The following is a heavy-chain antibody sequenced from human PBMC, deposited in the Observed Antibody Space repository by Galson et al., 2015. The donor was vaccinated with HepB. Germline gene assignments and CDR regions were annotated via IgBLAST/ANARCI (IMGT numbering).Heavy chain of an antibody. CDR2: ISYDGSSK. CDR3: AKGRSRDTGLRLEFDC. Sequence: SLRLSCAASGFTFNNYGMRWVRRTQGKGLRWMALISYDGSSKYDAGSVKGRLTISRDNSDNTLHRQLNSLRIEDTAVYYCAKGRSRDTGLRLEFDCWGQGTLVTVSS. CDR1: GFTFNNYG. V-gene: IGHV3-30*18. D-gene: IGHD4-17*01. J-gene: IGHJ4*02.